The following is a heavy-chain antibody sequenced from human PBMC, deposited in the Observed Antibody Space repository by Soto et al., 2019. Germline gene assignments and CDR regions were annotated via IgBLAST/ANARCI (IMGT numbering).Heavy chain of an antibody. Sequence: GGSLRLSCATSGFTLSTYWMHWVRLAPGKGLEWVASVKQDGSEQGYVDSVKGRFTISRDNAKNSLLLQMNSLRAEDTAVYYCARASMAHFDYWGHGTLVTVSS. D-gene: IGHD3-10*01. CDR3: ARASMAHFDY. CDR2: VKQDGSEQ. J-gene: IGHJ4*01. CDR1: GFTLSTYW. V-gene: IGHV3-7*05.